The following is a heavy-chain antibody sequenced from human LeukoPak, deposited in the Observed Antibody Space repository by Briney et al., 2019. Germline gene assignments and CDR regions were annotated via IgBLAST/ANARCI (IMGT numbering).Heavy chain of an antibody. J-gene: IGHJ5*02. D-gene: IGHD1/OR15-1a*01. CDR3: ARDPRNKGFDP. Sequence: EPGGSLRLSCAASGFTFSGYWMHWARQSPGKGLVWVSSINGDGSDTRYADSVKGRFTISRDNAKNTLYLQMNSLRVEDTAVYYCARDPRNKGFDPWGQGTLVTVSS. CDR1: GFTFSGYW. V-gene: IGHV3-74*01. CDR2: INGDGSDT.